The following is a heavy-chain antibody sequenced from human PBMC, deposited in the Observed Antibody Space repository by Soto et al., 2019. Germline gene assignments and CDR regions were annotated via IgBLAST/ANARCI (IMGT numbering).Heavy chain of an antibody. Sequence: SVKVSCKASGGTFSSYAISWVRQAPGQGLEWMGGIIPIFGTANYAQKFQGRVTITADESTSTAYMELSSLRSEDTAVYYCARAGGSAPNYYYYGMDVWGQGTTVTVSS. J-gene: IGHJ6*02. CDR1: GGTFSSYA. D-gene: IGHD1-1*01. V-gene: IGHV1-69*13. CDR3: ARAGGSAPNYYYYGMDV. CDR2: IIPIFGTA.